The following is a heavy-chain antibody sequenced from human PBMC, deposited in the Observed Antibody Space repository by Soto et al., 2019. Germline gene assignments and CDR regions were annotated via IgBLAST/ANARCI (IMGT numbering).Heavy chain of an antibody. CDR3: ARLLAVAGTEYFQH. J-gene: IGHJ1*01. CDR2: IYPGDSDT. Sequence: PGESLKISCKGSGYSFTSYWIGWVSKMPGKGLEWMGIIYPGDSDTRYSPSFQGQVTISADKSISTAYLQWSSLKASDTAMYYCARLLAVAGTEYFQHWGQGTLVTVSS. V-gene: IGHV5-51*01. D-gene: IGHD6-19*01. CDR1: GYSFTSYW.